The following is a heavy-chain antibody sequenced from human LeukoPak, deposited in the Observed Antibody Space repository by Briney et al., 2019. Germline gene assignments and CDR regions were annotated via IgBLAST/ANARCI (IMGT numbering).Heavy chain of an antibody. CDR3: IAHFPYFYGFDV. CDR2: TKSEGEGATT. Sequence: KPGGSLRLSCVSSGFTIGTAWMSWVRQAPGKGLEWLGHTKSEGEGATTDYAAPAKGRFAISRDDSKNMIYLQMSSLKIDDTAIYYCIAHFPYFYGFDVWGKGTTVTVSS. D-gene: IGHD3-3*02. V-gene: IGHV3-15*01. CDR1: GFTIGTAW. J-gene: IGHJ6*04.